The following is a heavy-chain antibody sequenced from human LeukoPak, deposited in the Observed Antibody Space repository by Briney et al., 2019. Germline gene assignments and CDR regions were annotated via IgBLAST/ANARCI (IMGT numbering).Heavy chain of an antibody. CDR1: GGTFSSYA. V-gene: IGHV1-69*05. CDR3: ARALVVTAMFHAFDI. J-gene: IGHJ3*02. D-gene: IGHD2-21*02. CDR2: IIPIFGTA. Sequence: ASVKVSCKASGGTFSSYAISWVRQAPGQGLEWMGGIIPIFGTANYAQKFQGRVTITTDESTSTAYMELSSLRSEDTGVYYCARALVVTAMFHAFDIWGQGTMVTVSS.